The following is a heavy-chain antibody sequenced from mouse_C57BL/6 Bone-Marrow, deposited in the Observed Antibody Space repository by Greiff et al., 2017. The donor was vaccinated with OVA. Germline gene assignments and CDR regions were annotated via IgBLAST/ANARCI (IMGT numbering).Heavy chain of an antibody. Sequence: VQLQQPGAELVKPGASVTLSCKASGYTFTSYWMHWVKQRPGQGLEWIGMIHPNSGSTTYNEKFKRKATLTVDKSYSPAYMQLSSLTSEDSAVYYCARPIYYGNYWFAYWGQGTLVTVSA. J-gene: IGHJ3*01. CDR3: ARPIYYGNYWFAY. D-gene: IGHD2-1*01. CDR1: GYTFTSYW. CDR2: IHPNSGST. V-gene: IGHV1-64*01.